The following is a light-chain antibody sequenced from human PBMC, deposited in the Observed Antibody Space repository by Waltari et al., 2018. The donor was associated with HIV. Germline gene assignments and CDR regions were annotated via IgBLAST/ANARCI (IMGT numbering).Light chain of an antibody. V-gene: IGKV6-21*02. J-gene: IGKJ2*01. CDR1: QSIGSS. CDR3: LQSSSLPYT. Sequence: EIVLTQSPAFQSVTPNEKVTITCRASQSIGSSLQWYQQKPDQSPKLLIQSASQSISGVPSRFSGSGSGTEFTLTIYTLEAEDVATYYCLQSSSLPYTFGRGTKLEIK. CDR2: SAS.